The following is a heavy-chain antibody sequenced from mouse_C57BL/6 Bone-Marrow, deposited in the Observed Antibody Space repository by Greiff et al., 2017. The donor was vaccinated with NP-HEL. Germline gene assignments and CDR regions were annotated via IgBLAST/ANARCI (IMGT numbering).Heavy chain of an antibody. J-gene: IGHJ4*01. D-gene: IGHD2-2*01. CDR3: ARSGVTTKPYAMDY. V-gene: IGHV1-18*01. Sequence: EVQLQQSGPELVKPGASVKIPCKASGYTFTDYNMDWVKQSHGKSLEWIGDINPNNGGTIYNQKFKGKATLTVDKSSSTAYMELRSLTSEDTAVYYCARSGVTTKPYAMDYWGQGTSVTVSS. CDR2: INPNNGGT. CDR1: GYTFTDYN.